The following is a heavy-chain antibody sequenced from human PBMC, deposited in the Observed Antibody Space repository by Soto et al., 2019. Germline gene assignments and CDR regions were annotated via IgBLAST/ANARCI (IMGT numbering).Heavy chain of an antibody. CDR3: AGAHLTAPDAFDV. D-gene: IGHD5-18*01. Sequence: PSETLFPTCTISGFPIRSDNWSHWVRQPPGKGLEWIGEIYHTGSTIYNPSLKSRVAISVDKSQSQFSLRLLSVTAADTAIYYCAGAHLTAPDAFDVWGPGRMVS. CDR1: GFPIRSDNW. CDR2: IYHTGST. V-gene: IGHV4-4*02. J-gene: IGHJ3*01.